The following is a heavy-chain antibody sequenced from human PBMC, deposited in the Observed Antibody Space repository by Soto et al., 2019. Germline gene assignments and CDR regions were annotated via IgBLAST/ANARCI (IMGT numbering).Heavy chain of an antibody. CDR2: ISGSGGST. D-gene: IGHD3-3*01. Sequence: EVQLLESGGGLVQPGGSLRLSCAASGFTFSSYAMSWVRQAPGKGLEWVSAISGSGGSTYYADSVKGRFTISGDNSKNSLYRQMNGLGAEDTAVYYCAKDRHYDFWSGYSDVWGKGTTVTVSS. CDR1: GFTFSSYA. J-gene: IGHJ6*04. V-gene: IGHV3-23*01. CDR3: AKDRHYDFWSGYSDV.